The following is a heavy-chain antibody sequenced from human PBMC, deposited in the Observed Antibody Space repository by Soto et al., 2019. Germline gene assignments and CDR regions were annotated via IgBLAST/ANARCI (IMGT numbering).Heavy chain of an antibody. CDR2: IYHSGST. CDR1: GGSISSGGYS. V-gene: IGHV4-30-2*01. Sequence: QLQLQESGSGLVKPSQTLSLTCAVSGGSISSGGYSWSWIRQPPGKGLEWIGYIYHSGSTYYQPSLKSRVTISVDRSQNQFSLKLSSVTAADTAVYYCARGYDSSANSYYYGMDVWGQGTTVTVSS. J-gene: IGHJ6*02. CDR3: ARGYDSSANSYYYGMDV. D-gene: IGHD3-22*01.